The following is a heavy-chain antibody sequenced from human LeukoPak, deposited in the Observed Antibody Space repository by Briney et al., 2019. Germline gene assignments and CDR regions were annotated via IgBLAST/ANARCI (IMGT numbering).Heavy chain of an antibody. Sequence: SETLSLTCAVYGGSFSGYYWSWIRQSPEVGLEWIGIISQSGNTYLNPSLKSRLTMSVDTSKNHFSLNLTSVTAADTAVYFCARTEDYYFNYMDVWGKGTTVTVSS. CDR1: GGSFSGYY. V-gene: IGHV4-34*10. CDR2: ISQSGNT. J-gene: IGHJ6*03. CDR3: ARTEDYYFNYMDV.